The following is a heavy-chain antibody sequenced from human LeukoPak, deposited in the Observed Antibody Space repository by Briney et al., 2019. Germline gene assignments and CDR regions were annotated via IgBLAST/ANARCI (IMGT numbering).Heavy chain of an antibody. J-gene: IGHJ4*02. CDR1: GGSIRSYY. V-gene: IGHV4-59*12. Sequence: SETLSLTCTVSGGSIRSYYWSWIRQPPGKGLEWIGSIYYGGNTYYNPSLKSRVTISVDTSKNQFSLKLSSVIAADTAVYYCARAKIVVVTNYFDYWGQGTLVTVSS. CDR2: IYYGGNT. CDR3: ARAKIVVVTNYFDY. D-gene: IGHD3-22*01.